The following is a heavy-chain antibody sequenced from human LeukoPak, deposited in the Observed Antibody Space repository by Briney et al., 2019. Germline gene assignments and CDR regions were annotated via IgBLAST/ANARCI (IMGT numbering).Heavy chain of an antibody. CDR2: ISYDGNNK. Sequence: PGGSLRLSCAASGFTFSSYGMHWVRQAPGKGLEWVSVISYDGNNKYYADSVKGRFTISRGNSKNTLYLQMNSLRAEDTAVYYCAKEWFYGSGMRGMDVWGQGTTVTVSS. CDR3: AKEWFYGSGMRGMDV. V-gene: IGHV3-30*18. D-gene: IGHD3-10*01. CDR1: GFTFSSYG. J-gene: IGHJ6*02.